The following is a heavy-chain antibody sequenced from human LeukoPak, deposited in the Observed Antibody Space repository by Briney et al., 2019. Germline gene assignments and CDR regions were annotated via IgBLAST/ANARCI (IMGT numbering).Heavy chain of an antibody. Sequence: PGGSLRLSCAASGFTFSSYSMNWVRQAPGKGLEWVSFISSSSSYIYYADSVKGRFTISRDNAKNSLYLQMNSLRAEDTAVYYCAREGLLGYCSSTSCHRTVYFDYWGQGTLVTVSS. J-gene: IGHJ4*02. CDR1: GFTFSSYS. CDR3: AREGLLGYCSSTSCHRTVYFDY. D-gene: IGHD2-2*01. CDR2: ISSSSSYI. V-gene: IGHV3-21*01.